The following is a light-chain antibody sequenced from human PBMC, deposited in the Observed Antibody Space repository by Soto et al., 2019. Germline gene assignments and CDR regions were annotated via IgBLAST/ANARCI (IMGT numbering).Light chain of an antibody. CDR2: GAS. J-gene: IGKJ5*01. V-gene: IGKV3-20*01. CDR3: QQYGSSPPIT. Sequence: EIVLTQSPGTLSLSPGERATLSCRASQSVSKNFLAWYQQKPGQAPRLLISGASNRATGIPDRFSGSGSGTDFSLTIDRLEPEDFAVYYCQQYGSSPPITFGQGTRLEIK. CDR1: QSVSKNF.